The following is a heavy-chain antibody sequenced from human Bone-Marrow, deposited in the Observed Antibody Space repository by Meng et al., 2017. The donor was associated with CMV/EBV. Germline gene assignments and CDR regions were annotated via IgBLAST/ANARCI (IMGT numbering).Heavy chain of an antibody. CDR2: INHSVST. CDR1: GGSFTGYY. V-gene: IGHV4-34*01. J-gene: IGHJ6*02. D-gene: IGHD2-2*01. CDR3: ARGLKLGYCSSSLLPCLYYYGMDV. Sequence: SETLSPTCAVYGGSFTGYYCSWNRQPPGKVLEWIGEINHSVSTNFNPSLKSRVTISVDTSKNQLSLKLSSVTAAATAVYYCARGLKLGYCSSSLLPCLYYYGMDVWGQGTTVTVSS.